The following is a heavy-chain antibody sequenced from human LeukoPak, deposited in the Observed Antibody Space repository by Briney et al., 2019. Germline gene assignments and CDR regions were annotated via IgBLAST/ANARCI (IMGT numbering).Heavy chain of an antibody. Sequence: GGSLRLSCAASGFTFSTYPMNWVRQAPGKGLEWVSHISDTSTTLYYADSVKGRLTISRDNAKNFLYLQMNSLRAEDTAVYYCVRDSGWYRVEYWGQGTLVTVSS. CDR3: VRDSGWYRVEY. D-gene: IGHD6-19*01. J-gene: IGHJ4*02. CDR1: GFTFSTYP. V-gene: IGHV3-48*04. CDR2: ISDTSTTL.